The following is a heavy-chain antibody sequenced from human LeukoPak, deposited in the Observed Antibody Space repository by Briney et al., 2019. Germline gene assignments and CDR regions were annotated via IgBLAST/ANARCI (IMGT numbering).Heavy chain of an antibody. D-gene: IGHD4-17*01. CDR2: IYHSGGT. J-gene: IGHJ4*02. Sequence: SGTLSLTCTVSGYSISSGYYWGWIRQPPGKGLEWIGSIYHSGGTYYNPSLKSRVTISVDTSKNQFSLKLSSVTAADTAVYYCARVAVTTFYWGQGTLVTVSS. CDR1: GYSISSGYY. CDR3: ARVAVTTFY. V-gene: IGHV4-38-2*02.